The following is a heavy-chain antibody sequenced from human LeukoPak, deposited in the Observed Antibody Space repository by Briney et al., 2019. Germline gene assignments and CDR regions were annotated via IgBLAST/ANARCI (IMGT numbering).Heavy chain of an antibody. V-gene: IGHV4-59*08. Sequence: SETLSLTCTVSGGSISSYYWSWIRQPPGKGLEWIGYIYYSGSTNYNPSLKSRVTISVDTSKNQFSLKLSSVTAADTAVYYCAXGIEARGAFDIWGQGTMVTVSS. CDR1: GGSISSYY. CDR2: IYYSGST. CDR3: AXGIEARGAFDI. D-gene: IGHD2-15*01. J-gene: IGHJ3*02.